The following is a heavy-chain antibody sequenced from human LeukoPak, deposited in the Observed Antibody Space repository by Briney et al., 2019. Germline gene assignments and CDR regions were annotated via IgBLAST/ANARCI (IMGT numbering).Heavy chain of an antibody. CDR1: GFTFSSYG. CDR3: AKDQGAGYSYGAFDY. CDR2: ISYDGSNK. D-gene: IGHD5-18*01. V-gene: IGHV3-30*18. J-gene: IGHJ4*02. Sequence: GRSLRLSCAASGFTFSSYGMHWVRQAPGKGLEWVAVISYDGSNKYYADSVKGRFTISRDNSKNTLYLQMNSLRAEDTALYYCAKDQGAGYSYGAFDYWGQGTLVTVSS.